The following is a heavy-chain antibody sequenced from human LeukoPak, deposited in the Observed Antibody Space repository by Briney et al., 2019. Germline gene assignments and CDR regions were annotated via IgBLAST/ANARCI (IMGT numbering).Heavy chain of an antibody. D-gene: IGHD1-26*01. J-gene: IGHJ3*02. Sequence: GGSLRLSCAASGFTFSTYSMNWVRQAPGQGLAWVSSINSRSNYIYYADSVKGRFTISRDNAKNSLYLQMNSLRAEDTAVYYCVREDGIVGATSAFDIWGQGTMVTVSS. CDR3: VREDGIVGATSAFDI. V-gene: IGHV3-21*01. CDR2: INSRSNYI. CDR1: GFTFSTYS.